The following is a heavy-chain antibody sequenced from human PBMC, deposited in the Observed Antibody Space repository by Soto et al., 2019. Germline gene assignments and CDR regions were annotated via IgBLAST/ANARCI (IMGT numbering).Heavy chain of an antibody. D-gene: IGHD1-1*01. CDR2: INPKSGGT. CDR1: GNTSPGTY. Sequence: GSSVKVSCKALGNTSPGTYMHWVRQATGKGIEGMGWINPKSGGTTYDKKFQGWVTMTRDKPIRTAYMELSRLRSDDTAVYYCARGTILTYWGQGTMVSVSS. J-gene: IGHJ4*02. CDR3: ARGTILTY. V-gene: IGHV1-2*04.